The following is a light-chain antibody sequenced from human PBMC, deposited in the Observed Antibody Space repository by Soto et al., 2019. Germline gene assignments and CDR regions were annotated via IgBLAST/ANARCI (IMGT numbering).Light chain of an antibody. Sequence: QSVLTQPASVSGSPGQSITISCTGTSSDVGGYNYVSWYQQHPGKAPKLMIYEVSNRPSGVSNRFAASKSGNTASLTIPGLHPEWEADYHCASYTYNSPPYVIGTETKVTLL. J-gene: IGLJ1*01. CDR1: SSDVGGYNY. CDR2: EVS. CDR3: ASYTYNSPPYV. V-gene: IGLV2-14*01.